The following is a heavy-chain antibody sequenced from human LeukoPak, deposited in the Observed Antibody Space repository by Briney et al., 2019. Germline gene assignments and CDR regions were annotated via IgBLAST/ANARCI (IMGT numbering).Heavy chain of an antibody. D-gene: IGHD2-2*01. J-gene: IGHJ4*02. V-gene: IGHV1-2*02. CDR1: GYTFTGYY. CDR3: ARELLPRYCSSTSCPQARRDY. CDR2: INPNSGGT. Sequence: ASVKVSCKASGYTFTGYYMHWVRQAPGQGLEWLGWINPNSGGTNYAQKFQARVTMTRDTSISTAYMELSRLRSDDTAVYYCARELLPRYCSSTSCPQARRDYWGQGTQVTVSS.